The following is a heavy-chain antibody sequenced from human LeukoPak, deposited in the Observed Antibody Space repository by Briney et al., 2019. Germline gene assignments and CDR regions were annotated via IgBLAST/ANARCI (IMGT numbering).Heavy chain of an antibody. J-gene: IGHJ4*02. D-gene: IGHD3-22*01. CDR2: ISGSGGST. Sequence: GGSLRLSCAASGLTFSSYGMNWVRQAPGKGLEWVSAISGSGGSTYYADSVKGRFTISRDNSKNTLYLQMNSLRAEDTTVYYCAKDGDSSGYYYFDYWGQGTLVTVSS. V-gene: IGHV3-23*01. CDR1: GLTFSSYG. CDR3: AKDGDSSGYYYFDY.